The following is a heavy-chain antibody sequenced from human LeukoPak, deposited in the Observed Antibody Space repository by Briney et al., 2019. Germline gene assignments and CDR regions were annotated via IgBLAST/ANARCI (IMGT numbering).Heavy chain of an antibody. V-gene: IGHV3-23*01. D-gene: IGHD2-2*01. CDR1: GFTFSSYA. J-gene: IGHJ4*02. CDR2: ISGSGVST. Sequence: GASLRLSCAASGFTFSSYAMSWVRQAPGKGLEWVSAISGSGVSTYYADSVKGRFTISRDYSKNTLYPQMDSLRAEDTAVYYCAKDLYCSSNSCYLFDYWGQGTLVTVSS. CDR3: AKDLYCSSNSCYLFDY.